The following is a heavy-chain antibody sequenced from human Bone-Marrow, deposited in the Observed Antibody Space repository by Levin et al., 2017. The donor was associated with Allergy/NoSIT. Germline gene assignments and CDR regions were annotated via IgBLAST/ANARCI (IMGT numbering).Heavy chain of an antibody. D-gene: IGHD2-15*01. CDR1: GDSVSSTSAA. V-gene: IGHV6-1*01. CDR3: ARLASGGSDGIDC. CDR2: TYYRSKWNS. J-gene: IGHJ4*02. Sequence: SQTLSLPCAISGDSVSSTSAAWNWIRQSPSRGLEWLGRTYYRSKWNSNYAVSVKSRITINPDTSKNQFSLQLNSVTPEDTAVYYCARLASGGSDGIDCWGQGTLVTVSS.